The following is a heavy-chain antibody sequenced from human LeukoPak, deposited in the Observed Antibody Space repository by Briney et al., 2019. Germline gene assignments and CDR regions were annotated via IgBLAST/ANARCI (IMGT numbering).Heavy chain of an antibody. CDR2: VYYTGST. CDR1: GGSITSHY. CDR3: AKHTGYFHGSGTYSDAFDV. J-gene: IGHJ3*01. D-gene: IGHD6-13*01. Sequence: PSETPSLTCSVSGGSITSHYWSWIRQPPGKGLEWIGYVYYTGSTNYTPSLWGRVSMSLDTSTLQFSLKMTSVTSADTAVYYCAKHTGYFHGSGTYSDAFDVWGQGTVVTVSS. V-gene: IGHV4-59*11.